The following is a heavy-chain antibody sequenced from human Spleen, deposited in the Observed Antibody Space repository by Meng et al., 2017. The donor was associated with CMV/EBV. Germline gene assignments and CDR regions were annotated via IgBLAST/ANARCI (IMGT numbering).Heavy chain of an antibody. D-gene: IGHD4-23*01. J-gene: IGHJ3*02. Sequence: GESLKISCAASGFRFSSYEMNWVRQAPGKGLEWVSHISSGGSSIYYADSVRGRFTISRDNAKNSLYLQMNSLRAEDTAVYYCARASGGFDIWGQGTMVTVSS. CDR1: GFRFSSYE. CDR2: ISSGGSSI. CDR3: ARASGGFDI. V-gene: IGHV3-48*03.